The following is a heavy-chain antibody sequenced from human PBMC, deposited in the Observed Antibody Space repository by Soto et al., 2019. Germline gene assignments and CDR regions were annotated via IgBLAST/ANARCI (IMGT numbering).Heavy chain of an antibody. D-gene: IGHD3-9*01. CDR3: ANGSGYFDWLFFDY. CDR2: ISWNSGSI. CDR1: GFTFDDYA. V-gene: IGHV3-9*01. J-gene: IGHJ4*02. Sequence: EVQLVESGGGLVQPGRSLRLSCAASGFTFDDYAMHWVRQSPGKGLEWGSGISWNSGSIGYADSVKGRFTISRDNAKNSLYLQMNSLRAEDTALYYCANGSGYFDWLFFDYWGQGTLVTVSS.